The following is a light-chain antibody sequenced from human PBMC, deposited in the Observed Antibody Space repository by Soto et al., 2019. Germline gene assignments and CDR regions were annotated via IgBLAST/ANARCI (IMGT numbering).Light chain of an antibody. J-gene: IGKJ3*01. CDR3: QKYNSAPPNT. CDR2: AAS. Sequence: DIQMTQSPSSLSASVGDRVTITCRASQGISNYLVWYQQKPGKVPKLLIYAASTLQSGVPSRFSGSGSGTDFTLTISSLQPEDVATYYCQKYNSAPPNTFGPGTKVDIK. V-gene: IGKV1-27*01. CDR1: QGISNY.